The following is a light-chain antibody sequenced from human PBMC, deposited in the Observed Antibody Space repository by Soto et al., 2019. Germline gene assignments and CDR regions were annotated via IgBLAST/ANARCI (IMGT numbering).Light chain of an antibody. CDR2: DAS. J-gene: IGKJ1*01. CDR3: QQYDSWT. CDR1: QSVSSNY. Sequence: ESVLTQSPGTLSLSPGERATLSCRASQSVSSNYLAWYQQKPGQAPRLLIYDASNRATGIPARFSGSGSGTDFTLTISSLEPEDFAVYYCQQYDSWTFGQGTKVDIK. V-gene: IGKV3-20*01.